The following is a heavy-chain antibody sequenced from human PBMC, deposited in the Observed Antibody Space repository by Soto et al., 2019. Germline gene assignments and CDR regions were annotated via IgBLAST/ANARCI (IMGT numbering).Heavy chain of an antibody. CDR2: IYYRGNT. CDR1: GGSFRNYY. D-gene: IGHD3-16*01. Sequence: SETLSLTCGVYGGSFRNYYWGWIRQPPGKGLEWMGSIYYRGNTYYNPSLRSRITISVDTSRNQFSLALSSVTAADTAVYFCARLRGGCPADFWGQGTLVTVSS. V-gene: IGHV4-39*01. CDR3: ARLRGGCPADF. J-gene: IGHJ4*02.